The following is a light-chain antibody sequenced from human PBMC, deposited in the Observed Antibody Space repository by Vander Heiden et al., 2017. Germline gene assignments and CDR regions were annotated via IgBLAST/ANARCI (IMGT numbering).Light chain of an antibody. CDR1: QSISCY. J-gene: IGKJ4*01. V-gene: IGKV1-39*01. CDR3: QQSYSTPLT. Sequence: DIQMTQSPSSLSASVGDRVTIPSPAIQSISCYLNWYQQNPGTATQVLIYVASRLQSGVPSRFSGSGSGTDFTLTISSLQPEDFATYYCQQSYSTPLTFGGGTKVEIK. CDR2: VAS.